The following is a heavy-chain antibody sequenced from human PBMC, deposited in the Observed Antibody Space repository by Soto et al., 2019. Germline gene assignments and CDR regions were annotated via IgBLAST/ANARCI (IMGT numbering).Heavy chain of an antibody. CDR3: AKSYSSNWYDYFDY. CDR1: EFTFSTYA. CDR2: ISGSGGST. J-gene: IGHJ4*02. V-gene: IGHV3-23*01. Sequence: PGESLRLSCAASEFTFSTYAMSWVRQAPGKGLEWVSAISGSGGSTYYADSVKGRFTISRDTSKNTLYLQMNSLRAEDTALYYCAKSYSSNWYDYFDYWGQGTLVTVSS. D-gene: IGHD6-13*01.